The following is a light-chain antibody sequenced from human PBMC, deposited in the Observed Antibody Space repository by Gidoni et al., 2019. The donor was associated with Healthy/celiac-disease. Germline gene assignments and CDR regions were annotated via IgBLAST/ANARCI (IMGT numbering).Light chain of an antibody. CDR1: QSVSSY. V-gene: IGKV3-11*01. CDR3: QQRSNWPPT. CDR2: DAS. J-gene: IGKJ4*01. Sequence: DIVLTQSPATLSLSPEERATLSCRASQSVSSYLAWYQQKPGQAPRLLIYDASNRATGIPARFSGSGSGTDFTLTISSLEPEDFAVYYCQQRSNWPPTFGGGTKVEIK.